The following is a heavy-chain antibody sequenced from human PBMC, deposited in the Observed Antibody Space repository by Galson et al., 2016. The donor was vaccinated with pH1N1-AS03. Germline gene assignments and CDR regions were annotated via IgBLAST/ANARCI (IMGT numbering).Heavy chain of an antibody. CDR2: ISYSENV. D-gene: IGHD2-15*01. CDR3: ARGRLSGGYYYGLDV. V-gene: IGHV4-30-4*08. Sequence: LTCTVSGGSISSTDYFWNWIRQPPGKGLEWIGCISYSENVNYNPSLRTRLTVSVDTSKNQFSLKLSYVTAADTAVYYCARGRLSGGYYYGLDVWGQGSAVTVSS. CDR1: GGSISSTDYF. J-gene: IGHJ6*02.